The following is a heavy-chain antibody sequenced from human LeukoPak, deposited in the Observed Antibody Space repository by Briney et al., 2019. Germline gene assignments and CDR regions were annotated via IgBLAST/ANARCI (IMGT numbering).Heavy chain of an antibody. J-gene: IGHJ6*02. Sequence: GASVKVSCKASGYTFTDYFMHWVRQVPGQGLEWMGCINVYIGGVHYAQKFQDRLSMTRDTSINTAYMELSSLRSDDTAVYYCARDILGRSNGGSNYFGMEVWGQGTTVTVSS. CDR2: INVYIGGV. CDR3: ARDILGRSNGGSNYFGMEV. V-gene: IGHV1-2*02. CDR1: GYTFTDYF. D-gene: IGHD2-15*01.